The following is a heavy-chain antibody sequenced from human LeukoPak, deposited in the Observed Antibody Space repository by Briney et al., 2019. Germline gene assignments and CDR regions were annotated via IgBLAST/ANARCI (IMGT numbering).Heavy chain of an antibody. J-gene: IGHJ4*02. CDR3: ARSGSGYLRYYFDY. CDR1: GGSISSYY. CDR2: IYYSGST. Sequence: SETLSLTCTVSGGSISSYYWSWIRQPPGKGLEWIGYIYYSGSTNYNPSLKSRVTISVDTSKNQFSLKLYSVTAADTAVYYCARSGSGYLRYYFDYWGQGTLVTVSS. D-gene: IGHD5-12*01. V-gene: IGHV4-59*12.